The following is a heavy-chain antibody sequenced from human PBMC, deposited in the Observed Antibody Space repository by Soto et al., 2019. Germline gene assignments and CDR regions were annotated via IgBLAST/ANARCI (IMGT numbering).Heavy chain of an antibody. V-gene: IGHV4-59*01. CDR3: ARGGYSGYDFGGEFDY. CDR1: GGSISSYY. J-gene: IGHJ4*02. CDR2: IYYSGST. D-gene: IGHD5-12*01. Sequence: SETLSLTCTVSGGSISSYYWSWIRQPPGKGLEWIGYIYYSGSTNYNPSLKSRVTISVDTSKNQFSLKLSSVTAADTAVYYCARGGYSGYDFGGEFDYWGQGTLVTVSS.